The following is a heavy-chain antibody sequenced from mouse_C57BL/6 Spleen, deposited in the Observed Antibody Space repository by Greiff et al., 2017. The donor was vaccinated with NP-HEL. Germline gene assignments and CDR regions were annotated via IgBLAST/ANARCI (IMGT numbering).Heavy chain of an antibody. V-gene: IGHV5-6*01. CDR3: ARQGITTVVVDY. CDR1: GFTFSSYG. J-gene: IGHJ2*01. CDR2: ISSGGSYT. D-gene: IGHD1-1*01. Sequence: EVMLVESGGDLVKPGGSLKLSCAASGFTFSSYGMSWVRQTPDKRLEWVATISSGGSYTYYPASVKGRFTISRDNAKNTLYLQMSSLKSEDTAMYYCARQGITTVVVDYWGQGTTLTVSS.